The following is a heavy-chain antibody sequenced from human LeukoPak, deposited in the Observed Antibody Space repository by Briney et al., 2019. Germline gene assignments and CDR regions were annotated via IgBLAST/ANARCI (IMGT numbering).Heavy chain of an antibody. CDR3: AKGRWALFDC. CDR2: TYYRSKWYN. V-gene: IGHV6-1*01. D-gene: IGHD3-10*01. CDR1: GDSNSINSAA. J-gene: IGHJ4*02. Sequence: SHTLSLTCDISGDSNSINSAAWTSSRQTPSRVLELRGRTYYRSKWYNDCAISVKSRMTINADTSKNQFSLQLNAVTPEDTAVYCCAKGRWALFDCWGQGTLVIVSS.